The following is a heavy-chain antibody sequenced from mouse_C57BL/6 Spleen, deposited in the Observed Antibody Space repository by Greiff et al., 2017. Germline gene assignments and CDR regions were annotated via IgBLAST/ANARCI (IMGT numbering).Heavy chain of an antibody. D-gene: IGHD1-1*01. CDR1: GYTFTSYW. CDR3: ARGGDGSSPMDY. CDR2: IHPNSGST. Sequence: QVQLQQSGAELVKPGASVKLSCKASGYTFTSYWMHWVKQRPGQGLEWIGMIHPNSGSTNYNEKFKSKATLTVDKSSSTAYMQLSSLTSEDSAVYYCARGGDGSSPMDYWGQGTSVTVSS. J-gene: IGHJ4*01. V-gene: IGHV1-64*01.